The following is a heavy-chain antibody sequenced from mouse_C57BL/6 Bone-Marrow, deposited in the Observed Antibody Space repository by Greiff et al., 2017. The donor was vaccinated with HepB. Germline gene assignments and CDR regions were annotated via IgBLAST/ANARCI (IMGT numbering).Heavy chain of an antibody. CDR1: GFTFSNYW. V-gene: IGHV6-3*01. J-gene: IGHJ2*01. Sequence: EVKLQESGGGLVQPGGSMKLSCVASGFTFSNYWMNWVRQSPEKGLEWVAQIRLKSDNYATHSAESVKGRFTISRYDSKSSVYLQMNNLRAEDTGIYYCTGEQYFDYWGQGTTLTVSS. CDR2: IRLKSDNYAT. CDR3: TGEQYFDY.